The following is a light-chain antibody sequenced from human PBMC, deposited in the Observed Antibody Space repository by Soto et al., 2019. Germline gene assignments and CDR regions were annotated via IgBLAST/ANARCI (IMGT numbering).Light chain of an antibody. J-gene: IGKJ1*01. V-gene: IGKV1-5*03. CDR2: KAS. CDR3: QHYNSYSEA. Sequence: PSTQCPSTLAASVGDRVTITCRASQTISSWLAWYQQKPGKAPKLLIYKASTLKSGVPSRFSGSGSGTEFTLTISSLQPDDFATYYCQHYNSYSEAFGQGTMVDVK. CDR1: QTISSW.